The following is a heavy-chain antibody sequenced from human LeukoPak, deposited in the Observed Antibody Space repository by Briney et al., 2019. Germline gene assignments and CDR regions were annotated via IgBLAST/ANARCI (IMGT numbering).Heavy chain of an antibody. CDR1: EYTFTGCY. CDR2: IDPNSGDT. CDR3: ARGRGPSVTTFDY. J-gene: IGHJ4*02. V-gene: IGHV1-2*02. D-gene: IGHD4-17*01. Sequence: ASVKVSCKASEYTFTGCYMHWVRQAPGQGLEWLGWIDPNSGDTKYAQKFQGRVTMTTDTSITTAYMELSTLISDDTAVYYCARGRGPSVTTFDYWGQGTLVTVSS.